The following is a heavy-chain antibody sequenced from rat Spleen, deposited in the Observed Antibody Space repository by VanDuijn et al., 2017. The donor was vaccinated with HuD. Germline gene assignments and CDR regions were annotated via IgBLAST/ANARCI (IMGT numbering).Heavy chain of an antibody. J-gene: IGHJ1*01. V-gene: IGHV5-25*01. CDR2: ISTGGGST. D-gene: IGHD1-4*01. CDR1: GFTYSNYV. Sequence: EVQLVESGGGLVQPGRSLKLSCAASGFTYSNYVMAWVRQAPTKGLEWVASISTGGGSTYYRDSVKGRFTVSRDNAKSTLYLQMDSLRSEDTATYYCARKYNYVDWYFDFWGPGTMVTVSS. CDR3: ARKYNYVDWYFDF.